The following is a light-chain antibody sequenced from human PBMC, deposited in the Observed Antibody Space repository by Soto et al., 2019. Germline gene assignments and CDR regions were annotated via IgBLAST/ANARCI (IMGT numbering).Light chain of an antibody. CDR3: HHRSNWSP. J-gene: IGKJ4*02. Sequence: EIVLTQSPATLSLSPGERATLSCRASQSVSSYLAWYQQKPGQAPRLLIYDASKSATGIPARFSGSGSGTESTLTISILIPKDYPDYYCHHRSNWSPFGGGTKVEIK. CDR1: QSVSSY. V-gene: IGKV3-11*01. CDR2: DAS.